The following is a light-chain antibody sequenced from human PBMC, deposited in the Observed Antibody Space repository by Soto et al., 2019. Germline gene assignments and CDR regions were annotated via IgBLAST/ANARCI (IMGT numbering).Light chain of an antibody. V-gene: IGLV4-69*01. Sequence: QLVLTQSPSASASLGASVKLTCTLSSGHSSYAIALHQQQPEKGPRYLMKLNSDGSHRTGDGIPVRFSGSSSGAERYLIISRLQAEDEADYYCQTWGTGIHVFGTGTKLTVL. CDR3: QTWGTGIHV. J-gene: IGLJ1*01. CDR1: SGHSSYA. CDR2: LNSDGSH.